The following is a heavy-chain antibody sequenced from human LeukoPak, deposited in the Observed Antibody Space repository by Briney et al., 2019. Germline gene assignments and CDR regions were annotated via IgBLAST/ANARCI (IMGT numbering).Heavy chain of an antibody. Sequence: SVKVSCKASGGTFSSYAISWVRQAPGQGLEWMGGIIPIFGTANYAQKFQGRVTITADKSTSTAYMELSSRRSEDTAVYYCAREGGDVRTTYYYYGMDVWGKGTTVTVSS. CDR2: IIPIFGTA. CDR3: AREGGDVRTTYYYYGMDV. V-gene: IGHV1-69*06. J-gene: IGHJ6*04. D-gene: IGHD4-11*01. CDR1: GGTFSSYA.